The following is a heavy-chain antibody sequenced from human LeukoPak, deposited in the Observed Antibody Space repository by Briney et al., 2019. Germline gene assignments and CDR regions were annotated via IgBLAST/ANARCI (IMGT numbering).Heavy chain of an antibody. CDR3: AGGRTDIVVVPATLRNYYFDY. CDR1: GGTFSSYD. J-gene: IGHJ4*02. V-gene: IGHV1-69*06. CDR2: IMPMFGKT. Sequence: ASVKVSCKASGGTFSSYDISWVRQAPGQGLEWMGGIMPMFGKTNYAQKFRGRVTTTADKATSTAQMELSRLRSEDTAVYYCAGGRTDIVVVPATLRNYYFDYWGQGTLVTVSS. D-gene: IGHD2-2*01.